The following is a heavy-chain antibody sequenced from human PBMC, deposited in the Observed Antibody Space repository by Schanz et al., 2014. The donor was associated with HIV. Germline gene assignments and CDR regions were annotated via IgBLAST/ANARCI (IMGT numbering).Heavy chain of an antibody. D-gene: IGHD6-13*01. CDR3: ARDSPVAAGTLDY. CDR1: GGTFSIYA. V-gene: IGHV1-69*01. CDR2: IIPLFGTS. J-gene: IGHJ4*02. Sequence: QVQLVQSGAEVKKPGSSVKVSCKASGGTFSIYAVSWVRQAPGQGLGGRGGIIPLFGTSNYAQKFQGRATITADESTSTAYMELSSLRSEDTAVYYCARDSPVAAGTLDYWGQGTLVTISS.